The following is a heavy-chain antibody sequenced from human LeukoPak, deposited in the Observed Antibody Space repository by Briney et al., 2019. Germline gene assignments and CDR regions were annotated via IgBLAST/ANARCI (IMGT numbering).Heavy chain of an antibody. CDR2: IYYSKNT. Sequence: SETLSLTCTVSGGSISSSSAYWGWIRQPPGKGLEWIGSIYYSKNTYYNPSLKSRATISAYTSKNQFSLTLGSVSATDTAVYYCVSPRGFSYGYFDYWGQGTLVTVSS. V-gene: IGHV4-39*01. D-gene: IGHD5-18*01. CDR1: GGSISSSSAY. CDR3: VSPRGFSYGYFDY. J-gene: IGHJ4*02.